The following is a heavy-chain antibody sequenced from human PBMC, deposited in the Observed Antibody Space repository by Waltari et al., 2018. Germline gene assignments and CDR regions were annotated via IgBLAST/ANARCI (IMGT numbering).Heavy chain of an antibody. CDR1: GGSISSGPYY. CDR2: IYTSGRT. V-gene: IGHV4-61*02. J-gene: IGHJ3*02. D-gene: IGHD4-17*01. Sequence: QVQLQESGPGLVKPSQTLSLTCTVSGGSISSGPYYWTWIRQPAGKGLEWIGRIYTSGRTNYNPSLKSRLIISVDTSKNQFSLKLTSVTAADTAVYYCAGQGDYYAFDIWGQGTMLTVSS. CDR3: AGQGDYYAFDI.